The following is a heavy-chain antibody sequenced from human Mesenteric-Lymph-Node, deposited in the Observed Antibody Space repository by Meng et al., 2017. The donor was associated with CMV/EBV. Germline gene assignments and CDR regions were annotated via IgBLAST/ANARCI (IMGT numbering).Heavy chain of an antibody. CDR2: IIPILGIT. J-gene: IGHJ3*02. D-gene: IGHD3-22*01. CDR3: AGGGLTYYYDSSYAFDI. CDR1: GGTFSSYA. V-gene: IGHV1-69*10. Sequence: SVKVSCKASGGTFSSYAISWVRQAPGQGLEWMGGIIPILGITNYAQKFQGRVTITADKSTSTAYMELSSLRSEETAVYYCAGGGLTYYYDSSYAFDIWGQGTMVTVSS.